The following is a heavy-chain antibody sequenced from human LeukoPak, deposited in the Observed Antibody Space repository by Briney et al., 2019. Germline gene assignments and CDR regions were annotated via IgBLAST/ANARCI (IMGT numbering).Heavy chain of an antibody. J-gene: IGHJ4*02. Sequence: ASVKVSCKASGHTFTGYYMHWVRQAPGQGLEWMGWINVNSGGTKYAQKFQGRVTMTRDTSVSTAYMELSRLRSDDTAVYYCAGENCTSNNSHAGFDYWGQGTLVTVSS. CDR2: INVNSGGT. V-gene: IGHV1-2*02. CDR3: AGENCTSNNSHAGFDY. D-gene: IGHD2-2*01. CDR1: GHTFTGYY.